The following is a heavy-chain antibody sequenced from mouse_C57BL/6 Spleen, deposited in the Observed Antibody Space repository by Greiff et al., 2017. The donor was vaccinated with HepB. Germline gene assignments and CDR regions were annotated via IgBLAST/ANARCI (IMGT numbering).Heavy chain of an antibody. Sequence: LVESGPELVKPGASVKLSCKASGYTFTSYDINWVKQRPGQGLEWIGWIYPRDGSTKYNEKFKGKATLTVDTSSSTAYMELHSLTSEDSAVYFCARRENYYGSPYYFDYWGQGTTLTVSS. CDR1: GYTFTSYD. CDR3: ARRENYYGSPYYFDY. V-gene: IGHV1-85*01. CDR2: IYPRDGST. D-gene: IGHD1-1*01. J-gene: IGHJ2*01.